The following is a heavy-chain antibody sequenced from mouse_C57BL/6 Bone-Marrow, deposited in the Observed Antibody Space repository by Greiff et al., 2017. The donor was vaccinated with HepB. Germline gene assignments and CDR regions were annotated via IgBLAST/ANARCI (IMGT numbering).Heavy chain of an antibody. CDR2: INPYNGGT. V-gene: IGHV1-19*01. CDR1: GYTFTDYY. CDR3: ARQITTVVDWYFDV. J-gene: IGHJ1*03. D-gene: IGHD1-1*01. Sequence: EVQLQQSGPVLVKPGASAKMSCKASGYTFTDYYMNWVKQSHGKSLEWIGVINPYNGGTSYNQKFKGKATLTVDKSSSTAYMELNSLTSEDSAVYYCARQITTVVDWYFDVWGTGTTVTVSS.